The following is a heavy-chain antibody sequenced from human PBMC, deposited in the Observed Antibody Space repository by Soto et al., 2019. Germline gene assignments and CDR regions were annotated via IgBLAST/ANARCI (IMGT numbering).Heavy chain of an antibody. V-gene: IGHV3-7*01. Sequence: PGGSLRLSCAASGFTFSSYWMSWVRQAPGKGLEWVANIKQDGSEKYYVDSVKGRFTISRDNAKNSLYLQMNSLRAEDTAVYYCAREGSSGGGYYGMDVWGQGTTVTVSS. CDR3: AREGSSGGGYYGMDV. CDR2: IKQDGSEK. J-gene: IGHJ6*02. D-gene: IGHD6-19*01. CDR1: GFTFSSYW.